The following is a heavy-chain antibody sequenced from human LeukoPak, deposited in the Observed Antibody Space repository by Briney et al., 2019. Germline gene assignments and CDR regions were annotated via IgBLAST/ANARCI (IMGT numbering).Heavy chain of an antibody. CDR2: IIPIFGTA. CDR1: GGTFSSYA. Sequence: SVKVSCKASGGTFSSYAISWVRQAPGQGLEWMGGIIPIFGTANYAQKFQGRVTITADESTSTAYMELSSLRAEDTAVYYCARCSLDIVVVANWFDPWGQGTLVTVSS. V-gene: IGHV1-69*13. J-gene: IGHJ5*02. CDR3: ARCSLDIVVVANWFDP. D-gene: IGHD2-2*03.